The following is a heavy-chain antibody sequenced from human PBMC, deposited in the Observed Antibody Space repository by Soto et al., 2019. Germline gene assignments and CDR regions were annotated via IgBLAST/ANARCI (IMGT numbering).Heavy chain of an antibody. J-gene: IGHJ5*02. D-gene: IGHD2-2*01. CDR1: GLPCKDNK. Sequence: ALKRKGVDSGLPCKDNKISWVRQAPGKGLEWVSSISYRDSSTYSADSVKGRFTISRDNSKNTVYLQMSSLRAEDTAIYFCAKCGLVVPTAQDFFRPWRPGT. CDR3: AKCGLVVPTAQDFFRP. CDR2: ISYRDSST. V-gene: IGHV3-23*01.